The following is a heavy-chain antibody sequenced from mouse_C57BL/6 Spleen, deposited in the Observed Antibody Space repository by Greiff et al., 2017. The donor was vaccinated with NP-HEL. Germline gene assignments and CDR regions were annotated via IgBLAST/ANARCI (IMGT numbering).Heavy chain of an antibody. J-gene: IGHJ1*03. Sequence: QVQLQQSGAELVKPGASVKLSCKASGYTFTSYWMHWVKQRPGQGLEWIGMIHPNSGSTNYNEKFKSKATLTVDKSSSTAYMQLSSLTSEDSAVYYCARITTVGWYFDVWGTGTTVTVSS. CDR2: IHPNSGST. V-gene: IGHV1-64*01. CDR3: ARITTVGWYFDV. CDR1: GYTFTSYW. D-gene: IGHD1-1*01.